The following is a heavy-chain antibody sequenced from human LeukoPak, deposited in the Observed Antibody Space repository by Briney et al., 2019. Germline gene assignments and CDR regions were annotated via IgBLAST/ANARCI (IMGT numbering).Heavy chain of an antibody. Sequence: TGGSLRLSCAASGFTFSSYNMNWVRQAPGKGLEWVSYITSSSSGIYYADSVKGRFTISRDNAKNSLYQQMNSLRDEDTAVYYCVSGDFDYWGQGTLVTVSS. D-gene: IGHD3-10*01. J-gene: IGHJ4*02. CDR3: VSGDFDY. CDR2: ITSSSSGI. CDR1: GFTFSSYN. V-gene: IGHV3-48*02.